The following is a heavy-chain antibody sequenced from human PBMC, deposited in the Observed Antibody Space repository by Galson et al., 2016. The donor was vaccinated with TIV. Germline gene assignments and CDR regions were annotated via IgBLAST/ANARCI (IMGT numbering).Heavy chain of an antibody. CDR2: IYWDDVK. CDR3: SHRGGTRLLDLHYCDY. D-gene: IGHD1-1*01. Sequence: PALVKPTQTLTLTCTFSGFSLTTSGVGVGWIRQPPGKALEWLALIYWDDVKRYSPSLKNRLTITKDTSKNQVVLTMTNMDPVDTATYSCSHRGGTRLLDLHYCDYWGQGTLVTVSS. CDR1: GFSLTTSGVG. J-gene: IGHJ4*02. V-gene: IGHV2-5*02.